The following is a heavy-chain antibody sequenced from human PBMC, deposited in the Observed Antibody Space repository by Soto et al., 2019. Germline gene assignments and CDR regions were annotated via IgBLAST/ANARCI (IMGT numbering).Heavy chain of an antibody. D-gene: IGHD3-10*01. V-gene: IGHV1-18*01. CDR3: ASSFYYGSGSFYNVAI. Sequence: QVHLVQSGGEVKKPGASVKVSCKASGYTFNNHGISWVRQAPGQGLEWRGWIFPFNGNTNCVQKFQDRVTMTIDTSTFTAYMALRSLGSDDTAMYYCASSFYYGSGSFYNVAIWGQGTLVTVSS. CDR1: GYTFNNHG. J-gene: IGHJ4*02. CDR2: IFPFNGNT.